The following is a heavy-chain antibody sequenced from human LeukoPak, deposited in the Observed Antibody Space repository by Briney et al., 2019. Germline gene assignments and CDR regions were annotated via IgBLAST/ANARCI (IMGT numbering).Heavy chain of an antibody. D-gene: IGHD3-10*01. CDR1: GGSFSGYY. Sequence: SETLSLTCAVYGGSFSGYYWSWIRQPPGKGLEWIGEINHSGSTNYNPSLKSRVTISVDTSKNQFSLKLSSVTAADTAVYYCARATLRTGLGSGSQKKYYYYYVMDVWGQGTTVTVSS. CDR2: INHSGST. V-gene: IGHV4-34*01. J-gene: IGHJ6*02. CDR3: ARATLRTGLGSGSQKKYYYYYVMDV.